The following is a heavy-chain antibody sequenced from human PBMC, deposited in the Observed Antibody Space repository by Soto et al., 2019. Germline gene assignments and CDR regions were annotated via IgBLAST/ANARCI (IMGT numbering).Heavy chain of an antibody. CDR3: ARSVGPGIAVAGALY. J-gene: IGHJ4*02. D-gene: IGHD6-19*01. Sequence: QVQLVESGGGVVQPGRSLRLSCAASGFTFSSYGMHWVRQAPGKGLEWVAVIWYDGSNKYYADSVKGRFTISRDTSKNPLYLQRNSLRAEDTAVYYCARSVGPGIAVAGALYWGQGTLVTFSS. CDR1: GFTFSSYG. V-gene: IGHV3-33*01. CDR2: IWYDGSNK.